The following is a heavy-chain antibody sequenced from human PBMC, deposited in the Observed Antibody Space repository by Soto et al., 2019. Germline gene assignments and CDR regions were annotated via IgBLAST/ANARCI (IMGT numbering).Heavy chain of an antibody. CDR1: GGSFDITSSY. V-gene: IGHV4-39*02. CDR3: ATVPIVGTKPYYFDS. D-gene: IGHD1-1*01. J-gene: IGHJ4*02. CDR2: IYYSGST. Sequence: QLQLQESGPGLVKPSETLSLTCTVSGGSFDITSSYWAWVRQPPGKGLEWIAYIYYSGSTYYNPSLKSRIPTSVDTSANQLSLRLSSVTAADTAVYYCATVPIVGTKPYYFDSWGQGTLVTVSS.